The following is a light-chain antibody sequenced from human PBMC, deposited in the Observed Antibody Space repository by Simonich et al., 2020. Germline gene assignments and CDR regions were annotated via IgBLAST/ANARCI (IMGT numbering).Light chain of an antibody. V-gene: IGLV2-14*03. CDR3: SSYTSSSTRV. CDR2: DVS. J-gene: IGLJ3*02. CDR1: SSDVGGYTY. Sequence: QSALTQPASVSGSPGQSITISCTGTSSDVGGYTYVSWSQQHPGKAPKLMIYDVSNRPQGVSNRFSGSKSGNTASLTSSGLQAEDEADYYCSSYTSSSTRVFGGGTKLTVL.